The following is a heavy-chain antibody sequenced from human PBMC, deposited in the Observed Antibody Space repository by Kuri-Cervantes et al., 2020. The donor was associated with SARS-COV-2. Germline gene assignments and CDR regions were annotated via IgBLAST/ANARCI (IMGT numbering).Heavy chain of an antibody. J-gene: IGHJ4*02. CDR2: IYSGGSST. CDR1: GVTFRSYA. Sequence: GGSLRLSCAASGVTFRSYAMSWVRQAPGKGLEWVSVIYSGGSSTYYADFVKGRFTISRDNSKDTLYLQMHSLRAEDKAVYYCAKDREVHDYGGSFDYWGQGTLVTVSS. D-gene: IGHD4-17*01. CDR3: AKDREVHDYGGSFDY. V-gene: IGHV3-23*03.